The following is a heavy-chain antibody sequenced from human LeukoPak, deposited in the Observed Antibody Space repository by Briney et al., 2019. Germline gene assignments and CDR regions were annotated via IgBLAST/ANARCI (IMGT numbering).Heavy chain of an antibody. CDR2: IYPGDSDT. CDR3: ARSDSHYYDSSGYYLI. D-gene: IGHD3-22*01. CDR1: GYSFTSYW. J-gene: IGHJ3*02. V-gene: IGHV5-51*01. Sequence: KIGESLKISCKGSGYSFTSYWIAWVRQMPGKGLDWMGIIYPGDSDTRYSPSFQGQVTISADKSISTAYLQWGSLKASDTAMYYCARSDSHYYDSSGYYLIWGQGTMVTVSS.